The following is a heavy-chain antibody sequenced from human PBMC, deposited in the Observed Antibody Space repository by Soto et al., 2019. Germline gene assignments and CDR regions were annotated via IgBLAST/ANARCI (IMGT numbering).Heavy chain of an antibody. Sequence: GGSLRLSCAASGFTFSSYSMNWVRQAPGKGLEWVSYISSSSSTIYYADSVKGRFTISRDNAKNSLYLQMNSLRAEDTAVYYCARDYCSSTSCLPFDYWGQGTLVTVSS. D-gene: IGHD2-2*01. CDR1: GFTFSSYS. V-gene: IGHV3-48*01. CDR2: ISSSSSTI. CDR3: ARDYCSSTSCLPFDY. J-gene: IGHJ4*02.